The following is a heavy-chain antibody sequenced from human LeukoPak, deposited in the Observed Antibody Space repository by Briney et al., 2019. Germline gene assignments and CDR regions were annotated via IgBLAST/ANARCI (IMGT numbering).Heavy chain of an antibody. CDR3: ARVFPNYYGSGSYYTPPEY. CDR2: INPSGGST. J-gene: IGHJ4*02. D-gene: IGHD3-10*01. Sequence: ASVKVSCKASGYTFTSYYMHWVRQAPGQGLEWMGIINPSGGSTSYAQKFQGRVTMTRDTSTSTVYMELSSLRSEDTAVYYCARVFPNYYGSGSYYTPPEYWGQGTLVTVSS. V-gene: IGHV1-46*01. CDR1: GYTFTSYY.